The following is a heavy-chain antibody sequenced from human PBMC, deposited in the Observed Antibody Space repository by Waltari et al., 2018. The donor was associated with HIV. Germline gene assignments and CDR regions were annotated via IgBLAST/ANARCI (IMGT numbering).Heavy chain of an antibody. CDR3: ASAFIEYFDY. J-gene: IGHJ4*02. V-gene: IGHV4-38-2*01. D-gene: IGHD3-16*02. Sequence: QVQLQESGPGLVKPSETLSLTCVVSDYSISSGYYWGWIRQPPGKGLAWIGNIYHSGNTYYHPSLMSRVTISVDTSKNQFSLRLSAVTAADTAVYYCASAFIEYFDYWGQGTLVTVSS. CDR1: DYSISSGYY. CDR2: IYHSGNT.